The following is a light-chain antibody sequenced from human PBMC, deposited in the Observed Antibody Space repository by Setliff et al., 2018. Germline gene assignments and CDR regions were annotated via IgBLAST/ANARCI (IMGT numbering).Light chain of an antibody. V-gene: IGLV2-11*01. Sequence: QSALTQPRSVSGSPGQSVTIFCTGTSSDVGGYNYVSWYQQHPGKAPKLIIYDVSKRPSGVPDRFSGSKSGNTASLTISGLQAEDEADYYCCSYAGSYTSLYVFGTGTKVTVL. J-gene: IGLJ1*01. CDR1: SSDVGGYNY. CDR2: DVS. CDR3: CSYAGSYTSLYV.